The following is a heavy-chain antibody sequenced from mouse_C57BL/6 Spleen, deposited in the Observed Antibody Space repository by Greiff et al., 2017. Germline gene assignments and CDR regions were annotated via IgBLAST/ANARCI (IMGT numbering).Heavy chain of an antibody. CDR3: ARDRDSSGFDY. D-gene: IGHD3-2*02. Sequence: EVKLQESGPGLVKPSQSLSLTCSVTGYSITSGYYWNWIRQFPGNKLEWMGYISYDGSNNYNPSLKNRISITRDTSKNQFSLKLNSVTTEDTATYYCARDRDSSGFDYWGQGTTLTVSS. J-gene: IGHJ2*01. CDR1: GYSITSGYY. CDR2: ISYDGSN. V-gene: IGHV3-6*01.